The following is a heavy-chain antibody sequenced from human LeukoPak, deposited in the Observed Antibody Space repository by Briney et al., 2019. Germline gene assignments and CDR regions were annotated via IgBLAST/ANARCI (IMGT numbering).Heavy chain of an antibody. CDR2: ISGSGGST. CDR3: AKVKLVVPAAMNDY. D-gene: IGHD2-2*01. V-gene: IGHV3-23*01. J-gene: IGHJ4*02. Sequence: GGSLRLSCAASEFSVGSNYMTWVRQAPGKGLEWVSAISGSGGSTYYADSVKGRFTISRDNSKNTLYLQMNSLRAEDTAVYYCAKVKLVVPAAMNDYWGQGTLVTVSS. CDR1: EFSVGSNY.